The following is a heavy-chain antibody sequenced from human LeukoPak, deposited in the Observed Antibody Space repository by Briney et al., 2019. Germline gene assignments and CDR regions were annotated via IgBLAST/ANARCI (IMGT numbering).Heavy chain of an antibody. V-gene: IGHV1-8*01. CDR3: ARGYSRSWSNWFDP. Sequence: ASVKVSCKASGYTFTNYDVNWVRQATGQGLEWMGWMDANSGDTGYAQKFQGRVTMTRDTSISTAYLELSGLTSEDTAVYYSARGYSRSWSNWFDPWGQGTLVTVSS. J-gene: IGHJ5*02. CDR2: MDANSGDT. CDR1: GYTFTNYD. D-gene: IGHD6-13*01.